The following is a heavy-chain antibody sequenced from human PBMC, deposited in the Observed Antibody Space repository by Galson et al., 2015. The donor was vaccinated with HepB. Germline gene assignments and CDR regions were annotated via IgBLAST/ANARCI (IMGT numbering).Heavy chain of an antibody. CDR2: INHSGST. V-gene: IGHV4-34*01. D-gene: IGHD6-13*01. CDR3: ARGDSSNWYADQGWAEELHP. J-gene: IGHJ5*02. Sequence: SLTCAVYGGSFSGYYWSWIRQPPGKGLEWIGEINHSGSTNYNPSLKSRVTISVDTSKNQFSLKVNSVTAADTAVYYCARGDSSNWYADQGWAEELHPWGQGSLVTVSS. CDR1: GGSFSGYY.